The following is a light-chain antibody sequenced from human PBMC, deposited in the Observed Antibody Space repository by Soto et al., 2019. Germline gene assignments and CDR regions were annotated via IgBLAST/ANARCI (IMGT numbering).Light chain of an antibody. CDR1: SGDIGSHNL. J-gene: IGLJ3*02. CDR2: ATT. CDR3: CSHVNDFTHWI. V-gene: IGLV2-23*01. Sequence: QSVLTQPASVSGSPGQSITISCTEGSGDIGSHNLVSWYQQYLGKAPKVIIYATTKRPSGVSDRFSGSKSGSVASLTISGLQADDEANYYCCSHVNDFTHWIFGGGTKLTVL.